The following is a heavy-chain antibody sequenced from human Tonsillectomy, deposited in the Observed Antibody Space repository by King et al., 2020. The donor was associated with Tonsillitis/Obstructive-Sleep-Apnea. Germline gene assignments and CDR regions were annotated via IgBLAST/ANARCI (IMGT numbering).Heavy chain of an antibody. V-gene: IGHV3-23*04. CDR3: AKDLSRGAAGYNDY. CDR2: ISGSGGST. D-gene: IGHD6-13*01. J-gene: IGHJ4*02. Sequence: VQLVESGGGLVQPGGSLSLSCAASGFSFSNYAMSWVRQAPGKGLEWVSAISGSGGSTYYVDSVKGRFTISRDNSKNTLYLQMSSLRAEDTAVYYCAKDLSRGAAGYNDYWGQGTLVTVSS. CDR1: GFSFSNYA.